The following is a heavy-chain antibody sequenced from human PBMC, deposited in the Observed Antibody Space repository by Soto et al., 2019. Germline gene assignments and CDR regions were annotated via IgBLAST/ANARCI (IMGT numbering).Heavy chain of an antibody. CDR3: ARETRSSWYLDGYGMYX. D-gene: IGHD6-13*01. CDR2: INHSGST. Sequence: SDTLSLTFAVYGGSFSGYYWSWIRQPPGKGLEWILEINHSGSTNYNPSLKSRVTISVDTSKNQFSLKLSSVTAADTAVYYCARETRSSWYLDGYGMYXWGQGTTVTVS. J-gene: IGHJ6*02. V-gene: IGHV4-34*01. CDR1: GGSFSGYY.